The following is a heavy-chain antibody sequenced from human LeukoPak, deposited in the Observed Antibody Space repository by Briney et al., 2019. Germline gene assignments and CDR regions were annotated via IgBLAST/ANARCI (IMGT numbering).Heavy chain of an antibody. CDR2: IHRSGSP. V-gene: IGHV4-4*02. J-gene: IGHJ4*02. D-gene: IGHD1-14*01. Sequence: SETLSLTWTVSLDSTTSNFWSWVRQPPGKSLEWIGEIHRSGSPNYNPSLQSRVTISIDRSRNQIVLELSSVTAADTAVYYCAREILGGFNPGAYWGQGTLVTVSS. CDR3: AREILGGFNPGAY. CDR1: LDSTTSNFW.